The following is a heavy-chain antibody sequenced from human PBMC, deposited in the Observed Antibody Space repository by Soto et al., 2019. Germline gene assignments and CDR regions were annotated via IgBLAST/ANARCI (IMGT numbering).Heavy chain of an antibody. V-gene: IGHV3-30*18. Sequence: QVQLVESGGGVVQPGRSLRLSCAASGFTFSSYGMHWVRQAPGKGLGWVAVISYDGSNKYYADSVKGRFTISRDNSKNTLYLQMNSLRAEDTAVYYCAKGPTVTTMTIGMDVWGQGTTVTVSS. CDR2: ISYDGSNK. J-gene: IGHJ6*02. CDR3: AKGPTVTTMTIGMDV. D-gene: IGHD4-17*01. CDR1: GFTFSSYG.